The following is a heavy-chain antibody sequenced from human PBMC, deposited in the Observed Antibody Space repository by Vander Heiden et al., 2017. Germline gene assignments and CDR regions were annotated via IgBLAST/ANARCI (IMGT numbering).Heavy chain of an antibody. CDR3: ARAPGATTHDAFDI. J-gene: IGHJ3*02. CDR2: IWYDGSNK. V-gene: IGHV3-33*01. CDR1: GFTFSSYG. Sequence: QVQLVEYGGGVVQPGRSLRRPCAAAGFTFSSYGMHWVRQAPGKGLEWVAVIWYDGSNKYYADSVKGRFTISRDNSKNTLYLQMNSLRAEDTAVYYCARAPGATTHDAFDIWGQGTMVTVSS. D-gene: IGHD1-26*01.